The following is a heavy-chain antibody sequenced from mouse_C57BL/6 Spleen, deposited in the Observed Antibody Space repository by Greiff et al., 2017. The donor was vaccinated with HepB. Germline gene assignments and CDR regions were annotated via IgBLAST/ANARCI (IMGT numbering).Heavy chain of an antibody. J-gene: IGHJ2*01. V-gene: IGHV5-9-1*02. CDR2: ISSGGDYI. D-gene: IGHD2-2*01. CDR1: GFTFSSYA. Sequence: EVMLVESGEGLVKPGGSLKLSCAASGFTFSSYAMSWVRQTPEKRLEWVAYISSGGDYIYYADTVKGRFTISRDNARNTLYLQMSSLKSEDTAMYYCTRMGRVTYYFDYWGQGTTLTVSS. CDR3: TRMGRVTYYFDY.